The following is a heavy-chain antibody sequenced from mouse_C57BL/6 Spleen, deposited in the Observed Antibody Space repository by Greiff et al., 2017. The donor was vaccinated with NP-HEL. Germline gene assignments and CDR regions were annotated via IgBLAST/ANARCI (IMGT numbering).Heavy chain of an antibody. CDR1: GYTFTDYY. D-gene: IGHD1-1*01. Sequence: VQLQQSGPELVKPGASVKISCKASGYTFTDYYMNWVKQSHGKSLEWIGDINPNNGGTSYNQKFKGKATLTVDKSSSTAYMELRSLTSEDSAVYYCARNDYYGSYYYAMDYWGQGTSVTASS. J-gene: IGHJ4*01. CDR3: ARNDYYGSYYYAMDY. V-gene: IGHV1-26*01. CDR2: INPNNGGT.